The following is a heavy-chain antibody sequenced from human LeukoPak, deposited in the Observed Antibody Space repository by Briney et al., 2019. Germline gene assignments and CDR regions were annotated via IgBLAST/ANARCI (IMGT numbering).Heavy chain of an antibody. J-gene: IGHJ4*02. Sequence: PGGSLRLSCAASGFTFSSYAMHWVRQAPGKGLEWVAVISYDGSNKYYADSVKGRFTISRDNSKNTLYLQTNSLRAEDTAVYYCARDLNAYYDILTGYYIAGGALDYWGQGTLVTVSS. D-gene: IGHD3-9*01. CDR2: ISYDGSNK. CDR3: ARDLNAYYDILTGYYIAGGALDY. V-gene: IGHV3-30-3*01. CDR1: GFTFSSYA.